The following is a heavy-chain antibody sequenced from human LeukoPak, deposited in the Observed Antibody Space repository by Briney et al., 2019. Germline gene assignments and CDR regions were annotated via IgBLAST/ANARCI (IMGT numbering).Heavy chain of an antibody. J-gene: IGHJ4*02. V-gene: IGHV1-2*02. CDR3: ARPPLGGDNLPEYYFDY. CDR1: GYTFTGYY. Sequence: ASVKVSCKASGYTFTGYYMHWVRQAPGQGLEWMGWINPNSGGTNYAQKFQGRLTMTRDTSISTAYMELSRLRSDDTAVYYCARPPLGGDNLPEYYFDYWGQGTLVTVSS. D-gene: IGHD4-17*01. CDR2: INPNSGGT.